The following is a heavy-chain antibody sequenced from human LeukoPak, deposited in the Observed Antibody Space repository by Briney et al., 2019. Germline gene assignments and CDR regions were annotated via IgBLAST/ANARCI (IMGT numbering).Heavy chain of an antibody. D-gene: IGHD3-22*01. CDR3: ARDQQRDTMIA. V-gene: IGHV3-11*01. J-gene: IGHJ5*02. CDR1: GFTFSDYY. CDR2: ISSSGSTI. Sequence: GRSLRLSCAASGFTFSDYYMSWIRQAPGKGLEWVSYISSSGSTIYYANSVKGRFTTSRDNAKNSLYLQMNSLRAEDTAVYYCARDQQRDTMIAWGQGTLVTVSS.